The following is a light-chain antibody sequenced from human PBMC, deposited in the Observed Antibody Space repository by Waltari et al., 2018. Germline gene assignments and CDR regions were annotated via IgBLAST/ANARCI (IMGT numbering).Light chain of an antibody. V-gene: IGLV2-23*01. CDR1: SRSVEGYYL. CDR2: EDS. Sequence: QSALTQPAPVSGSPGQSSTIPCTGTSRSVEGYYLVPWYQQHPGKAPKLMIYEDSERPSGVSHRFSGSKSVNTASLTISGLQAEDEAHYYCCSYAGGNAWVFGGGTKVTVL. J-gene: IGLJ3*02. CDR3: CSYAGGNAWV.